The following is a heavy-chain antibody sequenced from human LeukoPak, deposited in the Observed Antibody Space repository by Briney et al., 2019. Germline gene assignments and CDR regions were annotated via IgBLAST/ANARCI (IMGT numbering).Heavy chain of an antibody. V-gene: IGHV4-59*01. J-gene: IGHJ4*02. CDR2: IYYSGNT. CDR1: GGSISNYY. CDR3: ARVRYCSTNRCYDREFDN. Sequence: PSETLSLTCTVSGGSISNYYWSWIRQPPGKGLEWIGYIYYSGNTNYNPSLKSRVTISVGTSKNQFSLKLNSVTAADTAVYYCARVRYCSTNRCYDREFDNWGQGTLVTVSS. D-gene: IGHD2-2*01.